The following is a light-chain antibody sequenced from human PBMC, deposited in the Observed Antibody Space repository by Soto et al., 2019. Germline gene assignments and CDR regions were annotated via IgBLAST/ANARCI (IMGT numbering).Light chain of an antibody. Sequence: QSVLTQPASVSGSLGQSITFSCTGTRSDIGGYDYVSWYQHHPGKAPKLIIYDVTNRPSGVSERFSGSKSGNTASLTISGLQAEDEGDYYCSSYTGDGITMMFGGGTKVTVL. CDR1: RSDIGGYDY. CDR3: SSYTGDGITMM. V-gene: IGLV2-14*03. J-gene: IGLJ3*02. CDR2: DVT.